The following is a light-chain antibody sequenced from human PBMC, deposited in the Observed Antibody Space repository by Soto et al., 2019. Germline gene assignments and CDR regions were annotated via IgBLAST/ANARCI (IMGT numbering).Light chain of an antibody. Sequence: MHMTQSPSSVSASLGDRFTINFRASQDISLWLGWYQQKPGNAPKLLIYAASSLQSGVPPRFSGSGSGTDFTLTISSLQAEDVAVYYCQQYYSTPPTFGGGTKVDIK. CDR2: AAS. CDR1: QDISLW. V-gene: IGKV1-12*01. CDR3: QQYYSTPPT. J-gene: IGKJ4*01.